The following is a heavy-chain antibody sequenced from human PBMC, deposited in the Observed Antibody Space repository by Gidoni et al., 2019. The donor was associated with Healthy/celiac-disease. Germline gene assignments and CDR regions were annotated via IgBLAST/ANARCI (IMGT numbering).Heavy chain of an antibody. V-gene: IGHV3-49*05. Sequence: EVQLVASGGGLVKPGRSLSLSCPASGFTFGDYAMSWFRQAPGKGLEWVGFIRSKAYGGTTEYAASVKGRFTISRDDSKSIAYLQMNSLKTEDTAVYYCTSLMATSYYYGMDVWGQGTTVTVSS. CDR1: GFTFGDYA. D-gene: IGHD5-12*01. CDR2: IRSKAYGGTT. CDR3: TSLMATSYYYGMDV. J-gene: IGHJ6*02.